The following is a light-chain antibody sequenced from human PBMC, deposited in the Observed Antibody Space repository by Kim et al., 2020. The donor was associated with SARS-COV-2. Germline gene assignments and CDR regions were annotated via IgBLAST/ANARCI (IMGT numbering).Light chain of an antibody. CDR2: ATS. CDR1: QGISNY. V-gene: IGKV1-27*01. J-gene: IGKJ1*01. Sequence: ASVADEVTITCRASQGISNYLAWYQQKPGKAPKLLIYATSTLQSGVPSRFRGSRSGTDFTLIITRLQPEDVATCYCQKYDSAPWTFGQGTKVDIK. CDR3: QKYDSAPWT.